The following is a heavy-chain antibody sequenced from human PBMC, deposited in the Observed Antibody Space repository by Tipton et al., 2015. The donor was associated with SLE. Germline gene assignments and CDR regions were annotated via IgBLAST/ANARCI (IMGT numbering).Heavy chain of an antibody. J-gene: IGHJ3*02. CDR3: ARHHPAVTHDAFDI. CDR2: INHSGSN. V-gene: IGHV4-34*01. D-gene: IGHD4-11*01. CDR1: GGSFSGYY. Sequence: TLSLTCAVYGGSFSGYYWSWIRQPPGKGLEWIGEINHSGSNNYNPSPKSRVTISVDTSKNQFSLKLSSVTAADTAVYYCARHHPAVTHDAFDIWGQGTMVTVSS.